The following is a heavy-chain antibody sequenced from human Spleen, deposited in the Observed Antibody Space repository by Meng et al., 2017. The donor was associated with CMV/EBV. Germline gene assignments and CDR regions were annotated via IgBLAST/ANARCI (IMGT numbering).Heavy chain of an antibody. CDR2: ISTSGDSV. Sequence: GESLKISCVASGFSFSSYAMDWVRRAPGKGLEWVSAISTSGDSVYYADSVKGRFIVSRDNSKNTMYQQMNSPRAEDTAVYYCAKGGIGYGTPMAFDIWGQGTMVTVSS. J-gene: IGHJ3*02. CDR3: AKGGIGYGTPMAFDI. V-gene: IGHV3-23*01. CDR1: GFSFSSYA. D-gene: IGHD5-18*01.